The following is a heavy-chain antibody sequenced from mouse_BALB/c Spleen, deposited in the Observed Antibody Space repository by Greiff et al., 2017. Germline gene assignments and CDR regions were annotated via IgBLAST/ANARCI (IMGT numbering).Heavy chain of an antibody. D-gene: IGHD2-1*01. CDR1: GFTFSSYA. Sequence: EVQVVESGGGLVKPGGSLKLSCAASGFTFSSYAMSWVRQTPEKRLEWVASISSGGSTYYPDSVKGRFTISRDNARNILYLQMSSLRSEDTAMYYCARGFGNYGFAYWGQGTLVTVSA. CDR2: ISSGGST. V-gene: IGHV5-6-5*01. CDR3: ARGFGNYGFAY. J-gene: IGHJ3*01.